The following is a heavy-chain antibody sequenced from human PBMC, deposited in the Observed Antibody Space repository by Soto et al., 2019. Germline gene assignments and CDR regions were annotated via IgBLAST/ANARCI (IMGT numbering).Heavy chain of an antibody. D-gene: IGHD5-12*01. J-gene: IGHJ4*02. CDR1: GGSFSGYY. CDR2: INHSGST. V-gene: IGHV4-34*01. Sequence: PSETLSLTCAVYGGSFSGYYWSWIRQPPGKGLEWIGEINHSGSTNYNPSLKSRVTISVDTSKNQFSLKLSSVTAADTAVYYCASVVRDGYNYPLGYWGQGTLVTVSS. CDR3: ASVVRDGYNYPLGY.